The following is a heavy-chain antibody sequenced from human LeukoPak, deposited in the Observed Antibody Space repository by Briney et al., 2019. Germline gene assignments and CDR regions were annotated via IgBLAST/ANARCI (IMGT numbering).Heavy chain of an antibody. CDR2: IYHSGST. Sequence: SETLSLTCTVSGDSITSGYYWGWIRQPPGKGLEWIGSIYHSGSTYYNPSLKSRVTMSGDTSKNQFSLKLSSVTAADTAVYYCARDSYDSSGYYAFDIWGQGTMVTVSS. CDR3: ARDSYDSSGYYAFDI. J-gene: IGHJ3*02. CDR1: GDSITSGYY. V-gene: IGHV4-38-2*02. D-gene: IGHD3-22*01.